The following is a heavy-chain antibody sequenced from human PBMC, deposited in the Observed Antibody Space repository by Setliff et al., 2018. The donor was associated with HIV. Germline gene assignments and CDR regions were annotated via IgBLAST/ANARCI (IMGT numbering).Heavy chain of an antibody. CDR1: GFTFSNYA. D-gene: IGHD6-13*01. V-gene: IGHV3-23*01. CDR3: ARVLQPLVLSNYMDV. Sequence: GGSLRLSCAASGFTFSNYAMTWVRQAPGKGLEWVSSISDTGDNTYSANSVKGRFTISRDNSKNTLYLQMDSLRAEDTALYYCARVLQPLVLSNYMDVWGKGTTVTVSS. CDR2: ISDTGDNT. J-gene: IGHJ6*03.